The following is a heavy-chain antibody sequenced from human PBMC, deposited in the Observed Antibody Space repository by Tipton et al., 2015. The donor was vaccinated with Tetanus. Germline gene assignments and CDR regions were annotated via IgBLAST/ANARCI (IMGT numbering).Heavy chain of an antibody. CDR3: ARQSCSGGSCRFDP. CDR2: IHYTGST. V-gene: IGHV4-39*01. CDR1: GGSIIVSNFY. J-gene: IGHJ5*02. D-gene: IGHD2-15*01. Sequence: TLSLTCRVSGGSIIVSNFYWGWIRQAPGKGLEGIGSIHYTGSTYLNPSLKSRVTISVDTSKNQFSLNLTAVTAADTAFYYCARQSCSGGSCRFDPWGQGTLVTVSS.